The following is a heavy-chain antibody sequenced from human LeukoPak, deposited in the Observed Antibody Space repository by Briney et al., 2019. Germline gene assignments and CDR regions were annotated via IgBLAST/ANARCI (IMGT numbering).Heavy chain of an antibody. J-gene: IGHJ6*03. D-gene: IGHD6-13*01. V-gene: IGHV4-34*01. CDR3: ARAYSSSWYRNYYYYYMDV. CDR2: INHSGST. Sequence: SETLSLTCAVNVGSFSGYYWSWIRQAPGKGLEWIGQINHSGSTKYNPSLKSRVTISVDTSKNQFSLKVSSVTAADTAVYYCARAYSSSWYRNYYYYYMDVWGKGTTVTVSS. CDR1: VGSFSGYY.